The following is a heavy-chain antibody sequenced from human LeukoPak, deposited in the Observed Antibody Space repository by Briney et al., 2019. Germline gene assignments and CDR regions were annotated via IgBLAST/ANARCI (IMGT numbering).Heavy chain of an antibody. J-gene: IGHJ4*02. CDR3: AKGTYSSSWYPDY. V-gene: IGHV3-43*02. CDR2: ISGDGGST. D-gene: IGHD6-13*01. CDR1: GFTFDDYA. Sequence: GGSLRLSCAASGFTFDDYAMHWVRQAPGKGLEWVSLISGDGGSTYYADSVKGRFTISRDNSKNSLYLQMNSLRTEDTALCYCAKGTYSSSWYPDYWGQGTLVTVSS.